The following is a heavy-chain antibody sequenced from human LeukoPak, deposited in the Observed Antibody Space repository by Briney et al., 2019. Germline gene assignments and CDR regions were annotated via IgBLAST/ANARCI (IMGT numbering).Heavy chain of an antibody. V-gene: IGHV4-4*07. D-gene: IGHD6-19*01. Sequence: SETLSLTCTVSGGSISSYYWSWIRQPAGKGLEWIGRIYTSGSTNYNPSLKSRVTMSVDTSKNQFSLKLSSVTAADTAVYYCARDGLAVAGGGNYYYMDVWGKGTTVTVSS. J-gene: IGHJ6*03. CDR2: IYTSGST. CDR3: ARDGLAVAGGGNYYYMDV. CDR1: GGSISSYY.